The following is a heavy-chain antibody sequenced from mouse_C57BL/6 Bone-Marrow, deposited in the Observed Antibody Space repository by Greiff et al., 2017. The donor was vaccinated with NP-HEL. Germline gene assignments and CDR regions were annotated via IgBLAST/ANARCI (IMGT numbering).Heavy chain of an antibody. CDR1: GYTFTSYG. J-gene: IGHJ3*01. CDR3: AREAYDYAAGFAY. CDR2: IYPRSGNT. Sequence: VKLLESGAELARPGASVKLSCKASGYTFTSYGISWVKQRTGQGLEWIGEIYPRSGNTYYNEKFKGKATLTADTSSSTAYMELRSLTSEDSAVYFCAREAYDYAAGFAYWGQGTLVTVSA. D-gene: IGHD2-4*01. V-gene: IGHV1-81*01.